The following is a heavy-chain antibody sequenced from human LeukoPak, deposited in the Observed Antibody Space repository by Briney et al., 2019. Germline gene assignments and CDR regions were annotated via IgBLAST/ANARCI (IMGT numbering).Heavy chain of an antibody. CDR3: ARLVGASWFDS. Sequence: SQTLSLTCAISGDSVSTNSATWAWLRQSPSRGLEWLGRTYYRSKWYNDYAVSMKSRITINPDTSKNQFSLQLNSVTPEDAAVYYCARLVGASWFDSWGQGTLVTVSS. J-gene: IGHJ5*01. CDR1: GDSVSTNSAT. V-gene: IGHV6-1*01. CDR2: TYYRSKWYN. D-gene: IGHD1-26*01.